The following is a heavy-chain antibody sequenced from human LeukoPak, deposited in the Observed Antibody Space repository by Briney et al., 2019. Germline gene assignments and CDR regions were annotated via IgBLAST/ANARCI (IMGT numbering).Heavy chain of an antibody. D-gene: IGHD1-20*01. J-gene: IGHJ5*02. Sequence: GGSLRLSCAASGFTFSSYEMNWVRQAPGKGLEWVSYISSSGSTIYYADSVKGRFTISRDNAKNSLYLQMNSLRAEDTAVYYCARDRLTGTTYARENWFDPWGQGTLVTVSS. V-gene: IGHV3-48*03. CDR3: ARDRLTGTTYARENWFDP. CDR2: ISSSGSTI. CDR1: GFTFSSYE.